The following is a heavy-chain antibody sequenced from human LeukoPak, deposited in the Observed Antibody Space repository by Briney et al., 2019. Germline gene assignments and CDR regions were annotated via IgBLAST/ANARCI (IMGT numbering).Heavy chain of an antibody. Sequence: ASVKVSCKASGYTFTGYAFSWVRQAPGQGLECMGWISAYNGNTNYAQKLQGRVTMTTDTSTSTAYMELRSLRSDDTAVYYCARCLGTLYSSSWYGWFDPWGQGTLVTVSS. V-gene: IGHV1-18*01. CDR2: ISAYNGNT. CDR3: ARCLGTLYSSSWYGWFDP. J-gene: IGHJ5*02. CDR1: GYTFTGYA. D-gene: IGHD6-13*01.